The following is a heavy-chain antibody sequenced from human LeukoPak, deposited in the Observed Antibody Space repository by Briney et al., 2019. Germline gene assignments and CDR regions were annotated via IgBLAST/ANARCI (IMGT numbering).Heavy chain of an antibody. D-gene: IGHD2-2*03. V-gene: IGHV3-23*01. J-gene: IGHJ4*02. CDR3: ATLGYCTSTSCSLVH. CDR1: GFPFSSYV. CDR2: IGDSIGST. Sequence: GGSLRLSCAASGFPFSSYVMGWVRQAPGKGLEWVSTIGDSIGSTYYADSVKGRFTISRDNSKNTLYLQMNSLRAEDTAVYYCATLGYCTSTSCSLVHWGQGTLVTVSS.